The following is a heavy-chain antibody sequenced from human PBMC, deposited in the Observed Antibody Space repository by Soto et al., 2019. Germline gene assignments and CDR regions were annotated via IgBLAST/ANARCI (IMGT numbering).Heavy chain of an antibody. Sequence: SETLSLTCTVSGGFISSYFWSWIRQPPGRGLEWIGFIYYAGSTKYNPSLNSRVTISVDTSKNQFSLKLSSVTAADTAVYYCARLRSWCSGGSCYFHYFDYWGQRAPVTVSS. CDR2: IYYAGST. CDR3: ARLRSWCSGGSCYFHYFDY. D-gene: IGHD2-15*01. CDR1: GGFISSYF. J-gene: IGHJ4*02. V-gene: IGHV4-59*01.